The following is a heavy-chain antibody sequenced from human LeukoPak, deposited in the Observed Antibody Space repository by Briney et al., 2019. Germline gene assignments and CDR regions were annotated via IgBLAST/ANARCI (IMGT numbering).Heavy chain of an antibody. CDR3: ARESIPLSGSWYVSDYNWFDP. J-gene: IGHJ5*02. D-gene: IGHD6-13*01. CDR1: GGSISSYY. V-gene: IGHV4-59*12. CDR2: IYYSGST. Sequence: SETLSLTCTVSGGSISSYYWSWIRQPPGKGLEWIGYIYYSGSTNYNPSLKSRVTISVDTSKNQFSLKLSSVTAADTAVYYCARESIPLSGSWYVSDYNWFDPWGQGTLVTVSS.